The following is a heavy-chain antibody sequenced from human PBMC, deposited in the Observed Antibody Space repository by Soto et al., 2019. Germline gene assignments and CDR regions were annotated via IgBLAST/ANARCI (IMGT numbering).Heavy chain of an antibody. CDR2: IYYTGST. V-gene: IGHV4-59*08. Sequence: PSETLSLTCTVSGGSISSYYWSWIRQAPGKGLEWIGYIYYTGSTNYNPSLKSRVTISVDRSKNQFSLKLSSVTAADTAVYYCARSGYLENYFDYWGQGTLVTVSS. CDR3: ARSGYLENYFDY. CDR1: GGSISSYY. J-gene: IGHJ4*02. D-gene: IGHD5-12*01.